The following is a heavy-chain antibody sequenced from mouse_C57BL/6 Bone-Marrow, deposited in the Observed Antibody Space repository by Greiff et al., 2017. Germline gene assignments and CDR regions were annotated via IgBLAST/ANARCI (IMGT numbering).Heavy chain of an antibody. V-gene: IGHV1-69*01. Sequence: QVQLQQPGAELVMPGASVKLSCKASGYTFTSYWMHWVKQRPGQGLEWIGEIDPSDSYTNYNQKFKGKSTLTVDKSSSTAYMQLSSLTSEDSAVYDCARTPFYDYDWYYAMDYWGQGTSVTVSS. CDR1: GYTFTSYW. D-gene: IGHD2-4*01. CDR3: ARTPFYDYDWYYAMDY. J-gene: IGHJ4*01. CDR2: IDPSDSYT.